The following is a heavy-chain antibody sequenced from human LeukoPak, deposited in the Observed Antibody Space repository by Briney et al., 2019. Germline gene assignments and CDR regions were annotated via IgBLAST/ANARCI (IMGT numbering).Heavy chain of an antibody. D-gene: IGHD5-24*01. Sequence: DPGGSLRLSCAASGFIFSNYGMSWVRQAPGKGLEWVSGISGSGGSTYYADSVKGRFTISRDNSKNTLYLQMSSLRAEDTAEYYCGKGRGDGYNWRFDYWGQGTLVTVSS. CDR1: GFIFSNYG. V-gene: IGHV3-23*01. J-gene: IGHJ4*02. CDR3: GKGRGDGYNWRFDY. CDR2: ISGSGGST.